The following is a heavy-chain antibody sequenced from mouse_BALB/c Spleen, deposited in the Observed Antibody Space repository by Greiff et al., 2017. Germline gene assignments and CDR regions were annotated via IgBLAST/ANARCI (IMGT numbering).Heavy chain of an antibody. V-gene: IGHV1S56*01. CDR2: IYPGNVNT. CDR1: GYTFTSYY. Sequence: VQLQQSGPELVKPGASVRISCKASGYTFTSYYIHWVQQRPGQGLEWIGWIYPGNVNTKYNEKFKGKATLTADQSSSTAYMQLSSLTSEDSAVYFGAREDDYDGRNWYFDVWGAGTTVTVSS. J-gene: IGHJ1*01. D-gene: IGHD2-4*01. CDR3: AREDDYDGRNWYFDV.